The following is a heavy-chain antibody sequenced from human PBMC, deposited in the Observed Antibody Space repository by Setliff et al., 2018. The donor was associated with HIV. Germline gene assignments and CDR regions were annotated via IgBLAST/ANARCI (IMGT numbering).Heavy chain of an antibody. J-gene: IGHJ3*02. CDR3: ARRESYYDILTGPAFDAFDI. D-gene: IGHD3-9*01. Sequence: PSETLSLTCSVSGGSISSRSYYWSWIRQPAGKGLEWIGHIHTSGDTDYSPSLNSRVTISIDTSKKQFSLKPSSVTSADTAMYYCARRESYYDILTGPAFDAFDIWGQGTMVTVSS. CDR2: IHTSGDT. CDR1: GGSISSRSYY. V-gene: IGHV4-61*09.